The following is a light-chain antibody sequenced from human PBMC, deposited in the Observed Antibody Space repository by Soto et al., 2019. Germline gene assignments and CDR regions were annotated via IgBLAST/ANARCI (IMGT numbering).Light chain of an antibody. Sequence: EIVLTQSPATLSLSPRERATHSCRASQSVSSYLAWYQQKPGQAPRLLIHDASNRATGIPARFSGSGSGTDFTLTISSLEPEDFAVYYCQQRSNWPPRISFGQGTRLEIK. CDR1: QSVSSY. CDR3: QQRSNWPPRIS. CDR2: DAS. J-gene: IGKJ5*01. V-gene: IGKV3-11*01.